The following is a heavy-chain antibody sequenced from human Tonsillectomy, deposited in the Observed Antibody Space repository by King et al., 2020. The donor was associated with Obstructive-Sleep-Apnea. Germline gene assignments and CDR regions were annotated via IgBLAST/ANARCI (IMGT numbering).Heavy chain of an antibody. J-gene: IGHJ5*02. Sequence: VQLQQWGAGLLKPSETLSLTCAVYGGSFSGYYWSWIRQPPGKGLEWIGEINHSGSTNYNPSLKSRVTISVDTSKNQFSLKLSSVTAADTAVYYCARGSLGYSGYDSWGQGTLVTVSS. CDR3: ARGSLGYSGYDS. D-gene: IGHD5-12*01. CDR1: GGSFSGYY. CDR2: INHSGST. V-gene: IGHV4-34*01.